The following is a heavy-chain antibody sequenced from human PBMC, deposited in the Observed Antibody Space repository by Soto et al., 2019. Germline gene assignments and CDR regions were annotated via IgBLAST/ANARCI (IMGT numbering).Heavy chain of an antibody. CDR3: ARALYQKSPYNTYYFDY. CDR1: GGSISSGGYS. V-gene: IGHV4-30-2*01. Sequence: QLQLQESGSGLVKPSQTLSLTCAVSGGSISSGGYSWSWIRQPPGKGLEWIGYIYHSGSTYYNPSLKSRVTISVDRSKNQFSLKLSSVTAADTAVYYCARALYQKSPYNTYYFDYWGQGTLVTVSS. J-gene: IGHJ4*02. CDR2: IYHSGST. D-gene: IGHD1-20*01.